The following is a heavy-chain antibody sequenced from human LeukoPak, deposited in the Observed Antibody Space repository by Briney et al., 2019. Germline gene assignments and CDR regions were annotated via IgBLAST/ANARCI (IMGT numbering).Heavy chain of an antibody. Sequence: GGSLRLSCAASGVTFSSYGMSWVRQAPGKGLEWVSGISGSGSTTYYADSVKGRFAISRDNSNNALYLQMSSLRAEDTAVYYCAKATGDQPLLCPFDYWGQGALVTVSS. CDR1: GVTFSSYG. J-gene: IGHJ4*02. D-gene: IGHD2-2*01. V-gene: IGHV3-23*01. CDR2: ISGSGSTT. CDR3: AKATGDQPLLCPFDY.